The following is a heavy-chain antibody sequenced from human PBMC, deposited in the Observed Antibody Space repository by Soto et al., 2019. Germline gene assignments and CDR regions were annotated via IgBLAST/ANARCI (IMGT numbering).Heavy chain of an antibody. Sequence: PGGSLRLSCAASGFNFNTYWMYWVRQAPGKGLEWVANIDTDGGRKNYVDSVKGRFIISRDNAKNSLFLQMNSLRADDTAVYYCGRVPLDGNYANGVDVWGQGTTVTVSS. CDR1: GFNFNTYW. CDR2: IDTDGGRK. V-gene: IGHV3-7*03. D-gene: IGHD4-17*01. CDR3: GRVPLDGNYANGVDV. J-gene: IGHJ6*02.